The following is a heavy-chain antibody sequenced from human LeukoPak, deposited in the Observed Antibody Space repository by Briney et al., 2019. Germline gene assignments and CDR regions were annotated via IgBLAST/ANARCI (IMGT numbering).Heavy chain of an antibody. CDR3: AREVYYDSSGYLDY. Sequence: ASVKVSCEASGYTFSGYYMHWVRQAPGQGLEWMGWINPNSGGTNYAQKFQGRVTMTRDTANSTAYMELSRLRSDDTAVYYCAREVYYDSSGYLDYWGQGTLVTVSS. J-gene: IGHJ4*02. CDR1: GYTFSGYY. V-gene: IGHV1-2*02. D-gene: IGHD3-22*01. CDR2: INPNSGGT.